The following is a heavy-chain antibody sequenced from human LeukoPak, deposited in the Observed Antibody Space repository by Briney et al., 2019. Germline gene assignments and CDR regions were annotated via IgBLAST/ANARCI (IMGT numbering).Heavy chain of an antibody. CDR1: GFTFSDYY. CDR3: TTQDYSSSSAVDV. D-gene: IGHD6-6*01. J-gene: IGHJ6*04. V-gene: IGHV3-15*01. Sequence: GGSLRLSCAASGFTFSDYYMSWVRQAPGKGLEWVGRIKRKIDGGTVDYAAPVKGRFTISRDDSKNTLDLQMNSLQTEDTGVYYCTTQDYSSSSAVDVWGKGTTVTVSS. CDR2: IKRKIDGGTV.